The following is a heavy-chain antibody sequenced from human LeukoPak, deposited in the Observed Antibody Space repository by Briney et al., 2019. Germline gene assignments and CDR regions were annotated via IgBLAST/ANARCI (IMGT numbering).Heavy chain of an antibody. D-gene: IGHD3-3*01. CDR3: ARDEGSGYSFFDY. J-gene: IGHJ4*02. CDR2: INWNGGST. Sequence: GGSXRLSCAASGFTFDDYGMTWVRQGRGEGVEWVWGINWNGGSTVYAESVKGGFTIYRENAKKSLYVQMNSVREEETAFYYCARDEGSGYSFFDYWGQGSLVTVSS. V-gene: IGHV3-20*04. CDR1: GFTFDDYG.